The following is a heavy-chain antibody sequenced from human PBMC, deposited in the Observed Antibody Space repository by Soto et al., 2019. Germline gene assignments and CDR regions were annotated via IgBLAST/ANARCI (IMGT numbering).Heavy chain of an antibody. CDR2: SDGSGGIT. D-gene: IGHD3-10*01. J-gene: IGHJ5*02. CDR3: VKNSGGFNT. CDR1: GFTFGTTD. Sequence: QLLQSGGGLVQPGGSLTLSCAASGFTFGTTDMSWVRQAPGEGLEWVSTSDGSGGITYYADSVKGRFTISRDNSRNTVYLQMNSLRGDDPALYYCVKNSGGFNTWGQGARVTVSS. V-gene: IGHV3-23*01.